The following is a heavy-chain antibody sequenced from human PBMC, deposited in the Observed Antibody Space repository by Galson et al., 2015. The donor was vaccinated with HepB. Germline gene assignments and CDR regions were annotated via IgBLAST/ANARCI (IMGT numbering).Heavy chain of an antibody. Sequence: SLRLSCAASGFTFSDYPMSWIRQTPGKGLEWVSSINTSGNTIYYADSVKGRFTISRDNAKNSLYLQMNSLRAEDTAVYYCARDLWFRDDYYYYYMDVWGKGTTVTVSS. CDR1: GFTFSDYP. J-gene: IGHJ6*03. CDR3: ARDLWFRDDYYYYYMDV. D-gene: IGHD3-10*01. V-gene: IGHV3-11*01. CDR2: INTSGNTI.